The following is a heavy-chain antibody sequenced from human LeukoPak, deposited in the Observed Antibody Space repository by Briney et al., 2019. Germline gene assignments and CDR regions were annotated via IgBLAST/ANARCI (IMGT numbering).Heavy chain of an antibody. CDR3: ARAGYCSGGSCYSGTVDY. Sequence: PSETLSLTCAVSGYSISSGYYWGWIRQPPGKGLEWIGSIYHSGSTYYNPSLKSRVTISVDTSKNQFSLELNSVTAADTAVYYCARAGYCSGGSCYSGTVDYWGQGTLVTVSS. CDR2: IYHSGST. V-gene: IGHV4-38-2*01. J-gene: IGHJ4*02. D-gene: IGHD2-15*01. CDR1: GYSISSGYY.